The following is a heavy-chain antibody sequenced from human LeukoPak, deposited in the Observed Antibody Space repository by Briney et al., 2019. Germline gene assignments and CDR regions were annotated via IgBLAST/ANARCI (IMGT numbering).Heavy chain of an antibody. D-gene: IGHD4-17*01. Sequence: ASVNVSCKASGYTFTSYGINWVRQAPGQGLEWAGWISAYNGNTNYAQKLQGRVTMTTDTSTSTAYMELRSLRSDDTAVYYCAREMTTVTTLFDYWGQGTLDTVSS. CDR2: ISAYNGNT. CDR3: AREMTTVTTLFDY. J-gene: IGHJ4*02. CDR1: GYTFTSYG. V-gene: IGHV1-18*01.